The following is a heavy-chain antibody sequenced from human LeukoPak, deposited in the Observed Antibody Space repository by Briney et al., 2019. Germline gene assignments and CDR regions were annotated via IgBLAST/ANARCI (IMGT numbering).Heavy chain of an antibody. CDR3: ARQTNADNWNDDVYYFDY. D-gene: IGHD1-20*01. V-gene: IGHV4-59*08. CDR1: GGSISSYY. CDR2: IYYSGST. Sequence: SQTLSLTCTVSGGSISSYYWSWIRQPPGKGLEWIGYIYYSGSTNYNPSLKSRVTISVDTSKNQFSLKLSSVTAADTAVYYCARQTNADNWNDDVYYFDYWGQGTLVTVSS. J-gene: IGHJ4*02.